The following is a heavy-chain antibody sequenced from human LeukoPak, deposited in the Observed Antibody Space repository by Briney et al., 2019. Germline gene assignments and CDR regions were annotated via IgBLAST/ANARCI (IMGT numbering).Heavy chain of an antibody. CDR3: ARDSSGWPDYYYYYMDV. D-gene: IGHD6-19*01. J-gene: IGHJ6*03. CDR2: IYYSGST. CDR1: GGSISSHY. Sequence: SETLSLTCTVSGGSISSHYWSWIRQPPGKGLEGIGYIYYSGSTNYNPSLKSRVTISVDTSKNQFSLKLSSVTAADTAVYYCARDSSGWPDYYYYYMDVWGKGTTVTVSS. V-gene: IGHV4-59*11.